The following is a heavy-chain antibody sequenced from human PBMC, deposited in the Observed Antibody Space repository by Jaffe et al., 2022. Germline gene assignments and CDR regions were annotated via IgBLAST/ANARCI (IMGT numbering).Heavy chain of an antibody. CDR3: ARGGYYGSGSYYPFRY. CDR1: GGSFSGYY. J-gene: IGHJ4*02. D-gene: IGHD3-10*01. CDR2: INHSGST. Sequence: QVQLQQWGAGLLKPSETLSLTCAVYGGSFSGYYWSWIRQPPGKGLEWIGEINHSGSTNYNPSLKSRVTISVDTSKNQFSLKLSSVTAADTAVYYCARGGYYGSGSYYPFRYWGQGTLVTVSS. V-gene: IGHV4-34*01.